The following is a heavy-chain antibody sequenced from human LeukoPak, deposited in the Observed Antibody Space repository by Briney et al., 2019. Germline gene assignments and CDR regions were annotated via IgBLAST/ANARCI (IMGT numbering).Heavy chain of an antibody. Sequence: GGSLRLSCAAPGFTVSSNYMSWVRQAPGKGLEWVSVIYSGGSTYYADSVKGRFTISRDNSKNTLYLQMNSLRAEDTAVYYCARSRRRDGYNHWGQGTLVTVSS. CDR3: ARSRRRDGYNH. CDR1: GFTVSSNY. J-gene: IGHJ4*02. D-gene: IGHD5-12*01. V-gene: IGHV3-66*01. CDR2: IYSGGST.